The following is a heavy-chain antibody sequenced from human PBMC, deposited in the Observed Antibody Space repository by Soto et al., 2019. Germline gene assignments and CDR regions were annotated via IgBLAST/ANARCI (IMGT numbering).Heavy chain of an antibody. CDR3: ARGIYPDAGLEWLLYSRYYYYYMDV. D-gene: IGHD3-3*01. J-gene: IGHJ6*03. Sequence: SETLSLTCTVSGGSISSGGYYWSWIRQPPEKGLECIGEINHSGSTNYNPSLKSRVTISVDTSKNQFSLKLSSVTAADTAVYYCARGIYPDAGLEWLLYSRYYYYYMDVWGKGTTVTVSS. CDR1: GGSISSGGYY. CDR2: INHSGST. V-gene: IGHV4-39*07.